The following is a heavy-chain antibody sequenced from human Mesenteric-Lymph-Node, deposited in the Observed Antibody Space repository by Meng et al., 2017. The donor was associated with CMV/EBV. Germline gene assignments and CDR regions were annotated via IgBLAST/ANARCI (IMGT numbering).Heavy chain of an antibody. Sequence: ASVKVSCKASGYTFTGYYMHWVRQAPGQGLEWMGWINPNSGGTNYAQKFQGRVTMTRDTSISTAYMELSRLRSDDTAVYYCAADRGIAVAGLHFDYWGQGTLVPSPQ. CDR3: AADRGIAVAGLHFDY. J-gene: IGHJ4*02. CDR2: INPNSGGT. CDR1: GYTFTGYY. V-gene: IGHV1-2*02. D-gene: IGHD6-19*01.